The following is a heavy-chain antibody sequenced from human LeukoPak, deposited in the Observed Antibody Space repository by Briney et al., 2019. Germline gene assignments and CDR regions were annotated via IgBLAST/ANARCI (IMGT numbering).Heavy chain of an antibody. D-gene: IGHD2-15*01. V-gene: IGHV3-23*01. Sequence: LRGGSLRLSCTPSGLTFSIYAMRWVRQAPGKGLEWVSDNSGSGCNTFYAVSVEGRFPLHRHNSKNTLYLQMHRQRAEHTAVYYCAKGGYCSGGSCYSDYFDYWGQGTLVTVSS. J-gene: IGHJ4*02. CDR3: AKGGYCSGGSCYSDYFDY. CDR2: NSGSGCNT. CDR1: GLTFSIYA.